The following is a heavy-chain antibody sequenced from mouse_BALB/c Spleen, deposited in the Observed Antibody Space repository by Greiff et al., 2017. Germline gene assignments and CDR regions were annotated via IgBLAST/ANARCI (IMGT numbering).Heavy chain of an antibody. CDR2: ISSGGSYT. CDR3: TRDHGYGAYAMDY. V-gene: IGHV5-6-4*01. Sequence: EVKLMESGGGLVKPGGSLKLSCAASGFTFSSYTMSWVRQTPEKRLEWVATISSGGSYTYYPDSVKGRFTISRDNAKNTLYLQMSSLKSEDTAMYYCTRDHGYGAYAMDYWGQGTSVTVSS. D-gene: IGHD1-2*01. J-gene: IGHJ4*01. CDR1: GFTFSSYT.